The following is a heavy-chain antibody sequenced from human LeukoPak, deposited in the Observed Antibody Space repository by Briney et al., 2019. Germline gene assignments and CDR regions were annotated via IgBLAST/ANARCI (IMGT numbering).Heavy chain of an antibody. V-gene: IGHV1-18*01. D-gene: IGHD5-18*01. CDR3: ARDPPLNVDTAMVNGY. CDR2: ISAYNGNT. CDR1: GYTFTSYG. J-gene: IGHJ4*02. Sequence: ASVKVSCKASGYTFTSYGISWVRQAPGQGLEWMGWISAYNGNTNCAQKLQGRVTMTTDTSTSTAYMELRSLRSDDTAVYYCARDPPLNVDTAMVNGYWGQGTLVTVSS.